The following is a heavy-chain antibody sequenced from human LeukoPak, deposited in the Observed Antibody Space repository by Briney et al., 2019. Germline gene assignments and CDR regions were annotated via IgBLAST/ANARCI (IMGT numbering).Heavy chain of an antibody. Sequence: GFTXXXYYMSWIRQAPGKGLEWVSYISSSGSTIYYADSVKGRFTISRDNAKNSLYLQMNSLRAEDTAVYYCARDYYYGMDVWGQGTTVTVSS. CDR2: ISSSGSTI. CDR1: GFTXXXYY. CDR3: ARDYYYGMDV. J-gene: IGHJ6*02. V-gene: IGHV3-11*01.